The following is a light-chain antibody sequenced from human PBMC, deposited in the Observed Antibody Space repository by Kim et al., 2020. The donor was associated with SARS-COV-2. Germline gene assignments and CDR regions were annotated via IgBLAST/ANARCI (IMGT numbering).Light chain of an antibody. J-gene: IGKJ2*01. CDR1: QGLGGW. CDR2: KTS. Sequence: SASFGETVTITCRASQGLGGWLAWYQQKPGEAPNLLIYKTSILQSGVPSRFSGSISGAHFTLTITNLQPDDVATYYCQQYDSYSYTFGQGTKLEIK. CDR3: QQYDSYSYT. V-gene: IGKV1-5*03.